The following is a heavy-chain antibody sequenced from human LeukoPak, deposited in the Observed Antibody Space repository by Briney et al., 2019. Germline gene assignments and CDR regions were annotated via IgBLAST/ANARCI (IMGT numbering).Heavy chain of an antibody. J-gene: IGHJ4*02. D-gene: IGHD6-19*01. CDR1: GFTFSSYG. Sequence: GGSLRLSCAASGFTFSSYGMHWVRQAPGKGLEWVAFIRYDGSNKYYADSVKGRFTISRDNSKNTLYLQMNSLRAEDTAVYYCAKVPSYSSGWFDYWGQGTLVTVSS. CDR2: IRYDGSNK. CDR3: AKVPSYSSGWFDY. V-gene: IGHV3-30*02.